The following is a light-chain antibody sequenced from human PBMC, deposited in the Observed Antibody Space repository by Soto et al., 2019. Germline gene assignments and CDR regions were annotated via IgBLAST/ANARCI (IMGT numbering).Light chain of an antibody. CDR3: SSYAGSNSV. V-gene: IGLV2-8*01. Sequence: QSVPTQPPSASGSPGQSVTISCTGTSSDVGGYNYVSWYQQHPGKAPKVMIYEVSKRPSGVPDRFSGSKSGNTASLTVSGLQAEDEADYYCSSYAGSNSVFGGGTKLTVL. CDR1: SSDVGGYNY. J-gene: IGLJ3*02. CDR2: EVS.